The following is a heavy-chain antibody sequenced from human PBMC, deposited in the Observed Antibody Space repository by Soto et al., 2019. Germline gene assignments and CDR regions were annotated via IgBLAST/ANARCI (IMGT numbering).Heavy chain of an antibody. V-gene: IGHV4-34*01. J-gene: IGHJ4*02. CDR3: ARGRGPFDY. CDR1: GGSFGGYY. D-gene: IGHD3-10*01. CDR2: INHSGST. Sequence: PSETLSLPCAVYGGSFGGYYWSWIRQPPGKGLEWIGEINHSGSTNYNPSLKSRVTISVDTSKNQFSLKLSSVTAADTAVYYCARGRGPFDYWGQGTLVTVSS.